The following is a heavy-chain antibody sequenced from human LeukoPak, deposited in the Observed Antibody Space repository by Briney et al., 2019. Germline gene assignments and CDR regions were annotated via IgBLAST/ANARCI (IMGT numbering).Heavy chain of an antibody. D-gene: IGHD3-22*01. Sequence: APVKVSCKASGYTFFSYGISWVRQAPGQGLEWMGWISAYNGNTNYAQKLQGRVTMTTDTSTSTAYMELRSLRSDDTAVYYCARDTNYYDSSGYPDYWGQGTLVTVSS. CDR3: ARDTNYYDSSGYPDY. CDR1: GYTFFSYG. J-gene: IGHJ4*02. V-gene: IGHV1-18*01. CDR2: ISAYNGNT.